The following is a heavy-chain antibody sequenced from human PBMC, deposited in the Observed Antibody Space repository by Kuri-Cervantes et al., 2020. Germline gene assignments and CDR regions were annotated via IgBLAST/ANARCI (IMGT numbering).Heavy chain of an antibody. Sequence: SETLSLTCTVSGGSISSGGYYWSWIRQPPGKGLEWIGEINHSGSTNYNPSLKSRVTISVDTSKNQFSLKLSSVTAADTAVYYCARLSLGPGAAAGPIYYYYGMDVWGQGTTVTVSS. CDR1: GGSISSGGYY. J-gene: IGHJ6*02. CDR3: ARLSLGPGAAAGPIYYYYGMDV. CDR2: INHSGST. D-gene: IGHD6-13*01. V-gene: IGHV4-39*01.